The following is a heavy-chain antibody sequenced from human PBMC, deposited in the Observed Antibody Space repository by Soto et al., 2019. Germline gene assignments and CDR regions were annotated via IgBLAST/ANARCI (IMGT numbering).Heavy chain of an antibody. J-gene: IGHJ6*03. V-gene: IGHV4-34*01. D-gene: IGHD3-10*01. CDR1: GGSFSGYY. CDR3: ARGPYGSGIRSPYYNYYMDV. CDR2: IGHSGST. Sequence: SETLSLTCALYGGSFSGYYWSWIRQPPRKGLEWIGEIGHSGSTNYNPSLKSRVTISLDTSKAQFSLRLSAVTAADTAVYYCARGPYGSGIRSPYYNYYMDVWGKGTTVTVSS.